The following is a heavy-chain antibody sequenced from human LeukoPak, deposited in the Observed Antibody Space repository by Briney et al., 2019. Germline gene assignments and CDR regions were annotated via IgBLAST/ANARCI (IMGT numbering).Heavy chain of an antibody. J-gene: IGHJ3*02. CDR3: ARDAGGYSGYDLDAFDI. CDR1: GDSISSSSYY. CDR2: IYYSGST. Sequence: SETLSLTCTVSGDSISSSSYYWGWIRQPPGKGLEWIGNIYYSGSTYYNPSLKSRVTISVDTSKNQFSLKLSSVTAADTAVYYRARDAGGYSGYDLDAFDIWGQGTMVTVSS. V-gene: IGHV4-39*07. D-gene: IGHD5-12*01.